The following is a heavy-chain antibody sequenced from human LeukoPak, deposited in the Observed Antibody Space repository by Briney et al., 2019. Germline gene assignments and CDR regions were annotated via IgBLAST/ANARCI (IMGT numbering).Heavy chain of an antibody. CDR2: ISGSGGST. V-gene: IGHV3-23*01. J-gene: IGHJ4*02. CDR3: ARRTNWIAAAGRYYFDY. D-gene: IGHD6-13*01. Sequence: LPGGSLRLSCAASGFTFSSYAMSWVRQAPGKGLEWVSAISGSGGSTYYADSVKGRLTISRDNSKNTLYLQMNSLRAEDTAVYYCARRTNWIAAAGRYYFDYWGQGTLVTVSS. CDR1: GFTFSSYA.